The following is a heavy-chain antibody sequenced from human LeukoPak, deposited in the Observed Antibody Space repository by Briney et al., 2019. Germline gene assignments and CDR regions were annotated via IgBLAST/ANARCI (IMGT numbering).Heavy chain of an antibody. CDR3: EIDGYDILTGYALNFDY. Sequence: ASVKVSCKTSGYTFTNYGISWVRQAPGQGLEWMGWISGYNGNTNYAQKLQGRVTMTTDTSTSAAYMEVRSLRSDDTAVYYCEIDGYDILTGYALNFDYWGRGTLVTDSS. V-gene: IGHV1-18*01. CDR2: ISGYNGNT. J-gene: IGHJ4*02. D-gene: IGHD3-9*01. CDR1: GYTFTNYG.